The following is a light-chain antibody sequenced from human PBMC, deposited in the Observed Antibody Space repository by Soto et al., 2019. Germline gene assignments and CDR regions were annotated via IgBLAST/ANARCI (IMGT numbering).Light chain of an antibody. CDR2: DAS. V-gene: IGKV3-11*01. J-gene: IGKJ5*01. Sequence: IVLTQYVATLSLAPVERPTLSCRTSQSVSSSLAWYQQNPGQAPSLLISDASHRATGIPARFSGSGSGTEFTLTISTLEPEDFAVYSCQDNVSAPPITFGKGKRLEI. CDR3: QDNVSAPPIT. CDR1: QSVSSS.